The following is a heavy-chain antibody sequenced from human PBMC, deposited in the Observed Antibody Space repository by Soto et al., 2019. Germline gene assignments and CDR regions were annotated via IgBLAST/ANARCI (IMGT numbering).Heavy chain of an antibody. Sequence: SETLSLTCAVYGGSFSGYYWSWIRQPPGKGLEWIGEINHSGSTNYNPSLKSRVTISVDTSKNQFSLRLRSVTAADTAVYYCVRGPSGSYSGDFWGQGTLVTVSS. D-gene: IGHD1-26*01. CDR1: GGSFSGYY. V-gene: IGHV4-34*01. J-gene: IGHJ4*02. CDR3: VRGPSGSYSGDF. CDR2: INHSGST.